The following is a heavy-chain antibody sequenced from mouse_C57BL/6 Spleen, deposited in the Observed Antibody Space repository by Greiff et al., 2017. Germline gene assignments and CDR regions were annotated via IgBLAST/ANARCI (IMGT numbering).Heavy chain of an antibody. CDR1: GYTFTSYT. V-gene: IGHV1-4*01. CDR3: ARAYSDWYIDV. J-gene: IGHJ1*03. Sequence: VQLQQSGAELARPGASVKMSCKASGYTFTSYTMHWVKQRPGQGLEWIGYINPSSGYTKYNQKFKDKATLTADKSSSPAYMQLSSLTSEDSAVYYCARAYSDWYIDVWGTGTTVTVSS. D-gene: IGHD2-10*01. CDR2: INPSSGYT.